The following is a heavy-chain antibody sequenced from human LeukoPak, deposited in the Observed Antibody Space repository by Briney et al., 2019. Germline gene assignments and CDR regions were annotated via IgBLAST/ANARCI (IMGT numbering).Heavy chain of an antibody. Sequence: GESLKISCKGSGYSFTSYWISWVRQMPGKGLKWMGRIDPSDSYTNYSPSFQGHVTISADKSISTAYLQWSSLKASDTAMYYCASSDIVATSDYWGQGTLVTVSS. V-gene: IGHV5-10-1*01. CDR3: ASSDIVATSDY. J-gene: IGHJ4*02. CDR2: IDPSDSYT. CDR1: GYSFTSYW. D-gene: IGHD5-12*01.